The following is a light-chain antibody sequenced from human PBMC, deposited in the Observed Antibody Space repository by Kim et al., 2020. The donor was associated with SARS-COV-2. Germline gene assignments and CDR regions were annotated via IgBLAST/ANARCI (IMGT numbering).Light chain of an antibody. CDR3: SSYPSTRTFF. CDR1: SSDAGAHNY. CDR2: AVR. Sequence: QSIAISCPGTSSDAGAHNYVSWYQQHPGEAPHLIICAVRNRPSAVSNRFSGSKSVLTAALPISGLQAEDEAYYSCSSYPSTRTFFFGTGTKVTVL. J-gene: IGLJ1*01. V-gene: IGLV2-14*03.